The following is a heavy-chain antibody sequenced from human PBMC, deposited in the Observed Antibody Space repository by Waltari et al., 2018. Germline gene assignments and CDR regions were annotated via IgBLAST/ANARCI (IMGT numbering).Heavy chain of an antibody. CDR1: GYHFTGYY. D-gene: IGHD3-3*01. CDR2: INPNSGGT. Sequence: QVQLVQSGAEVKKPGASVKVSCTASGYHFTGYYMHRVRQAPGQGLEWMGRINPNSGGTNYAQKFQGRVTMTRDTSINTAYMGLSRLRSDDTAVYYCARDAPFGVVTSDYYYYYMDVWGKGTTVTVSS. J-gene: IGHJ6*03. CDR3: ARDAPFGVVTSDYYYYYMDV. V-gene: IGHV1-2*06.